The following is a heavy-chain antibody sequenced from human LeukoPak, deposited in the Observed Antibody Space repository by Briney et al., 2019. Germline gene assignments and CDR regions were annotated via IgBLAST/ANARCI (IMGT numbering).Heavy chain of an antibody. Sequence: PGGSLRLSCAASGFTFRSHGMHWVRQAPGKGLEWVVVISADGATKYYADSVKGRFTISRDNSKNTVSLEMNSLRAEDTAVYYCARDPTTVTQLNDAFDIWGQGTMVTVSS. CDR1: GFTFRSHG. V-gene: IGHV3-30*03. J-gene: IGHJ3*02. CDR3: ARDPTTVTQLNDAFDI. D-gene: IGHD4-17*01. CDR2: ISADGATK.